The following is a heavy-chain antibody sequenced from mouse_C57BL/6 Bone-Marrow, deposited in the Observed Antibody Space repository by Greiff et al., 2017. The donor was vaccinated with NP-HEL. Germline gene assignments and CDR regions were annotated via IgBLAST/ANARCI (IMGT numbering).Heavy chain of an antibody. CDR1: GYTFTDYN. J-gene: IGHJ1*03. V-gene: IGHV1-18*01. D-gene: IGHD1-2*01. CDR2: INPNNGGT. Sequence: VQLQQSGPELVKPGASVKIPCKASGYTFTDYNMDWVKQSHGKSLEWIGDINPNNGGTIYNQKFKGKATLTVDKSSSTASMELRSLTSNDTAVYYCARSHYDLWYFDVWGTGTTVTVSS. CDR3: ARSHYDLWYFDV.